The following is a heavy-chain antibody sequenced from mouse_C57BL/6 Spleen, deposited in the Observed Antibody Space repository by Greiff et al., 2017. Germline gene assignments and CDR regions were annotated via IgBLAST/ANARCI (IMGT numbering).Heavy chain of an antibody. J-gene: IGHJ4*01. Sequence: QVQLQQSGAELARPGASVKLSCKASGYTFTSYGISWVKQRTGQGLEWIGEIYPRSGNTYYNEKFKGKATLTADKSSSTAYMELRSLTYEDSAVYFCARNYDYDYAMDKWRQGTSVTVYS. CDR1: GYTFTSYG. CDR3: ARNYDYDYAMDK. V-gene: IGHV1-81*01. D-gene: IGHD2-4*01. CDR2: IYPRSGNT.